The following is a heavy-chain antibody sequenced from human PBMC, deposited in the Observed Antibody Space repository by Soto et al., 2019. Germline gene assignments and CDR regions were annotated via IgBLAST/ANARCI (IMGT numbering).Heavy chain of an antibody. CDR2: IYYSGST. J-gene: IGHJ4*02. V-gene: IGHV4-30-4*01. Sequence: PSETLSLTCTVSGGSISSGDYYWSWIRQPPGKGLEWIGYIYYSGSTYYNPSLKSRVTISVDTSKNQFSLKLSSVTAADTAVYYCARVTIFGVLFDYWGQGTLVTVLL. CDR3: ARVTIFGVLFDY. CDR1: GGSISSGDYY. D-gene: IGHD3-3*01.